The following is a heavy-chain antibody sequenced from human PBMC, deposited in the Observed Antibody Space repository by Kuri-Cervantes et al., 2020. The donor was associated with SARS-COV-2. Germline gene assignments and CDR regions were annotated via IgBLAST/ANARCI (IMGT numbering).Heavy chain of an antibody. V-gene: IGHV3-48*03. J-gene: IGHJ3*02. Sequence: GGSPRLSCEASGFTFRSYEFMWVRQGPRKGLEWVSFIHSNSHTIYCADSVKGRFTISRDNAENSLFLQMNSLRTEDTALYYCATWPREVIWGQGTMVTVSS. CDR1: GFTFRSYE. CDR3: ATWPREVI. CDR2: IHSNSHTI.